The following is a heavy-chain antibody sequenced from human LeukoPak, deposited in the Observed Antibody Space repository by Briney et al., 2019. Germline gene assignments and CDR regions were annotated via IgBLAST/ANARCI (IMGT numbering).Heavy chain of an antibody. CDR2: ISGSGGST. V-gene: IGHV3-23*01. CDR3: TRDPPAVAINTYA. Sequence: GGSLRLSCAASGFTFSSYAMSWVRQAPGKGLEWVSAISGSGGSTYYADSVKGRFSISRDNSKDTLYLQMNSLRVEDTAVYYCTRDPPAVAINTYAWGQGTLVTVSS. D-gene: IGHD6-13*01. CDR1: GFTFSSYA. J-gene: IGHJ5*02.